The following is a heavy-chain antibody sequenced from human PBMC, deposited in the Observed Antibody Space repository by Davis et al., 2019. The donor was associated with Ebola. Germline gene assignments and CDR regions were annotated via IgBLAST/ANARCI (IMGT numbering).Heavy chain of an antibody. Sequence: SVKVSCKASGGTFSSYAISWVRQAPGQGLEWMGRIIPILGIAHYAQKFQGRVTITADKSTSTAYMELSSLRSEDTAVYYCARVRGLERLSYYYYYYGMDVWGQGTTVTVSS. V-gene: IGHV1-69*04. J-gene: IGHJ6*02. CDR1: GGTFSSYA. CDR2: IIPILGIA. D-gene: IGHD1-1*01. CDR3: ARVRGLERLSYYYYYYGMDV.